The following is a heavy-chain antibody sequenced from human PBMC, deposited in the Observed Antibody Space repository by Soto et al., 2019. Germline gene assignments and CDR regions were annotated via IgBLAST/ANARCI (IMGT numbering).Heavy chain of an antibody. V-gene: IGHV3-73*01. CDR3: SREAYDVWSGKPQYDMEG. D-gene: IGHD3-3*01. Sequence: EVQLVESGGGLVQPGGSLKLSCAASGFTFSGSAMHWVRQASGTGLEWVGRISSKTNNYATAYGASVKGRFTISRDDAKNTAYLQMNSLKPEDTAVYYCSREAYDVWSGKPQYDMEGWGNGTTFTVSS. CDR2: ISSKTNNYAT. CDR1: GFTFSGSA. J-gene: IGHJ6*03.